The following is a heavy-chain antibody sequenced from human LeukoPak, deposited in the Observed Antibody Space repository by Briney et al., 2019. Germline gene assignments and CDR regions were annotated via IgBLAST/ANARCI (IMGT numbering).Heavy chain of an antibody. D-gene: IGHD1-7*01. CDR1: GFTVSSNY. V-gene: IGHV3-53*01. CDR2: IYSGGST. Sequence: GGSLRLSCAASGFTVSSNYMSWVRQAPGKGLEWVSVIYSGGSTYYADSVKGRFTISRDNSKNTLYLQMNSLRAEDTAVYYCASTEGITGTLVFDYWGQGTLVTVSS. CDR3: ASTEGITGTLVFDY. J-gene: IGHJ4*02.